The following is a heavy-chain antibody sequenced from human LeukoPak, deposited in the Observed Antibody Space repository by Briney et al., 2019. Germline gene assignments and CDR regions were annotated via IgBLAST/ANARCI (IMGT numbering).Heavy chain of an antibody. CDR1: GDSVSSNSAA. CDR2: TYYRSKWYN. V-gene: IGHV6-1*01. D-gene: IGHD5-18*01. Sequence: SQTLSLTCAISGDSVSSNSAAWNWIRQSPSRGLEWLGRTYYRSKWYNDYAVTVKSRVTLKPDTSKNQFSLQLNSVTPEDTAVYYCARGYSYGYDFHYWGQGTLVTVSS. J-gene: IGHJ4*02. CDR3: ARGYSYGYDFHY.